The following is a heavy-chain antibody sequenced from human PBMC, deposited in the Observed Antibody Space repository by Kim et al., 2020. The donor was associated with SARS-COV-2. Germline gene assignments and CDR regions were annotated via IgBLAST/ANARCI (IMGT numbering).Heavy chain of an antibody. CDR1: GYIFTDYF. D-gene: IGHD2-15*01. CDR3: ARALRPCSGGTCYSELAY. Sequence: ASVKVSCKASGYIFTDYFMHWVRQAPGQGLEWMGRINPNSGGTKYAQMFHGRVTMTRDTSISTAYMELSSLRSDDTAVYYCARALRPCSGGTCYSELAYWGQGTLVTVSS. V-gene: IGHV1-2*06. CDR2: INPNSGGT. J-gene: IGHJ4*02.